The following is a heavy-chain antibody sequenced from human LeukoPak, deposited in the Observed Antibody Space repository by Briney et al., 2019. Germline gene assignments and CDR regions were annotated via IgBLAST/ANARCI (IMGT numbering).Heavy chain of an antibody. CDR1: GFTFGNYA. Sequence: GGPLRLSCEASGFTFGNYAMNWVRQAPGKGLEWVSTISGTGSSTYYADSAKGRFTISRDNSKDTLFLQLNSLTAADTAMYFCAKASVAIPQYCNSWGQGTLVTVSS. CDR3: AKASVAIPQYCNS. V-gene: IGHV3-23*01. D-gene: IGHD2-2*02. CDR2: ISGTGSST. J-gene: IGHJ5*02.